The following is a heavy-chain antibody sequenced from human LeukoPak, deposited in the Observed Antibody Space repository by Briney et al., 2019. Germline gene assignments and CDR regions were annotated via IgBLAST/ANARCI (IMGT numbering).Heavy chain of an antibody. Sequence: SETLSLTCTVSGGSISSYYWNWIRQPAGKGLEWIGYIYYSGSTNYNPSLKSRVTISVDTSKNQFSLKLSSVTAADTAVYYCARHPSYYDRIDYWGQGTLVTVSS. CDR3: ARHPSYYDRIDY. D-gene: IGHD3-22*01. J-gene: IGHJ4*02. CDR2: IYYSGST. CDR1: GGSISSYY. V-gene: IGHV4-59*08.